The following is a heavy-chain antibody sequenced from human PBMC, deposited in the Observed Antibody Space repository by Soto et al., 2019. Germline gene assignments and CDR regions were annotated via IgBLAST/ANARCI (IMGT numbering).Heavy chain of an antibody. CDR2: IIPIFGTA. D-gene: IGHD6-13*01. J-gene: IGHJ6*02. Sequence: QVQLVQSGAEVKKPGSSVKFSCKASGGTFSSYAISWVRQAPGQGLEWMGGIIPIFGTANYAQKFQGRVTITADESTSTAYMELSSLRSEDTAVYYCARVGMAAAGTYYYYGMDVWGQGTTVTVSS. CDR3: ARVGMAAAGTYYYYGMDV. V-gene: IGHV1-69*01. CDR1: GGTFSSYA.